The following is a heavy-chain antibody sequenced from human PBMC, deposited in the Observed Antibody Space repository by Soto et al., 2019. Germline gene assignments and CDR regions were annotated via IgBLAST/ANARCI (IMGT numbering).Heavy chain of an antibody. CDR3: ARGLRPDY. J-gene: IGHJ4*02. D-gene: IGHD4-17*01. CDR1: GYTFTAYY. CDR2: INPNSGVT. V-gene: IGHV1-2*02. Sequence: QVQLVQSGAEVKKPGASVKVSCEASGYTFTAYYIHWVRQAPGQGREWMGWINPNSGVTDSAQKFQGSITMTRDTSISTAYMELSRLRSDDTAVYYCARGLRPDYWGQGTLVTVSS.